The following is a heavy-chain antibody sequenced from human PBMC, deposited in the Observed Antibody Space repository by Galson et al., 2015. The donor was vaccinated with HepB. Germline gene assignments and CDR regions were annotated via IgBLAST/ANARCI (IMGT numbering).Heavy chain of an antibody. J-gene: IGHJ5*02. CDR2: MNPNSGDT. CDR3: TRVPRQQEAA. CDR1: GYTFTTYD. V-gene: IGHV1-8*01. D-gene: IGHD6-13*01. Sequence: SVKVSCKASGYTFTTYDINWVRQAPGQGLEWMGWMNPNSGDTGYAQKFQGRVTMTRNTSIRTAYMELSSLRSDDTAVYYCTRVPRQQEAAWGQGTLLTVSS.